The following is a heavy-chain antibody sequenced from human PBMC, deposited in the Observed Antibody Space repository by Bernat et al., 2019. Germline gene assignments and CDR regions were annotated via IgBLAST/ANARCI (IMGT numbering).Heavy chain of an antibody. V-gene: IGHV1-18*01. D-gene: IGHD3-3*01. CDR1: GYTFTSYG. J-gene: IGHJ5*02. CDR3: AREGTYYDFWSGYYTKNNWFDP. Sequence: QVQLVQSGAEVKKPGASVKVSCKASGYTFTSYGISWVRQAPGQGLEWMGWISAYNGNTNYAQKLQGRVTMTTDTSTSTAYMELRSLRSDDTAVYYCAREGTYYDFWSGYYTKNNWFDPWGQGTLVTVSS. CDR2: ISAYNGNT.